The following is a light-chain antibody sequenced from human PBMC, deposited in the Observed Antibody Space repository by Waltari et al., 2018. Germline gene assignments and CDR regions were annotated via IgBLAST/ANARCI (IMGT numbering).Light chain of an antibody. CDR2: KAT. CDR3: QQYDNFPLT. J-gene: IGKJ4*01. CDR1: RSISKW. Sequence: DIQINQASSPLSAFCGDRVTLTCRASRSISKWLAWYQQKPGKAPKLLIYKATYLQSGVPSRFSGIGSGTEFTLTISSLQPDDFATYYCQQYDNFPLTFGGGTKVEIK. V-gene: IGKV1-5*03.